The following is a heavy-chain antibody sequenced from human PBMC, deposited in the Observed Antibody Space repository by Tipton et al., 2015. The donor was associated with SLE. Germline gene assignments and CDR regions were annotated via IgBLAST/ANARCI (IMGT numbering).Heavy chain of an antibody. V-gene: IGHV3-74*01. CDR1: GFSFSRYW. J-gene: IGHJ4*02. CDR3: ARRHNYFDY. CDR2: INSDGTST. Sequence: SLRLSCAASGFSFSRYWMHWVRQVPGKGLVWVSRINSDGTSTTYADSVRGRFTISRDNSENTLYLQMNSLRAEDTAVYYCARRHNYFDYWGQGALVTVS.